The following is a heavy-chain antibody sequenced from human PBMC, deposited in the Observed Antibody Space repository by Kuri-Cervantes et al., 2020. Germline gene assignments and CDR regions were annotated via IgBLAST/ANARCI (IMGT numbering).Heavy chain of an antibody. CDR2: VYNIYDSEIT. D-gene: IGHD5-18*01. CDR3: ARDYVDKSMVTLHYYYIDV. Sequence: SETLSLTCVVSGGSVSSSNYYWNWIRQAPGKGLEWIGYVYNIYDSEITNVNPSLKSRVTISLDSAKNQFSLKLSSVTAADTAVYYCARDYVDKSMVTLHYYYIDVWGKGTTVTVSS. J-gene: IGHJ6*03. V-gene: IGHV4-61*01. CDR1: GGSVSSSNYY.